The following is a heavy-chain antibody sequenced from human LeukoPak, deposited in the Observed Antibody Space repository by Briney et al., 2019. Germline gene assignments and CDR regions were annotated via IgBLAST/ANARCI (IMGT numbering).Heavy chain of an antibody. V-gene: IGHV3-7*01. D-gene: IGHD3-22*01. CDR3: ARDFGIRITMSN. J-gene: IGHJ4*02. CDR2: IKQDGSEK. CDR1: GFTFSDYW. Sequence: GGSLRLSCAASGFTFSDYWMSWVRQAPGKGLEWVANIKQDGSEKYYVDSVKGRFTISRDNAKNSLYLQMNSLRAEDTAVYYCARDFGIRITMSNWGQGTLVTVSS.